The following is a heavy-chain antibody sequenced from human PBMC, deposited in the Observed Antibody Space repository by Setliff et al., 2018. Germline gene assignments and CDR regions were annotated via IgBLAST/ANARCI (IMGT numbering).Heavy chain of an antibody. D-gene: IGHD1-1*01. J-gene: IGHJ1*01. Sequence: GESLKISCKASGYSFTDYWIAWVRQMPGEGLEWMGIIYPGDSDTRYSPSFQGQFTMSVDTSINTAYLQWNSLKASDTALYFCARLPSTGSAFFQHWGQGTLVTVSS. V-gene: IGHV5-51*01. CDR1: GYSFTDYW. CDR2: IYPGDSDT. CDR3: ARLPSTGSAFFQH.